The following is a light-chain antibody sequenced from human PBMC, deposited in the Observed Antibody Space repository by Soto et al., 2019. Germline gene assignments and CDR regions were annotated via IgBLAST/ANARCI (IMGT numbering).Light chain of an antibody. Sequence: EIVLTQSPATLSVSPGERATLSCRTSQSVGSNLAWYQQKPGQAPRLLIYGAFIRAPGFPVTFRGTGSGSEFTLTISSLQAEDFATYYCQQANTPPYPFGPGTKVEIK. CDR1: QSVGSN. CDR3: QQANTPPYP. V-gene: IGKV3-15*01. CDR2: GAF. J-gene: IGKJ3*01.